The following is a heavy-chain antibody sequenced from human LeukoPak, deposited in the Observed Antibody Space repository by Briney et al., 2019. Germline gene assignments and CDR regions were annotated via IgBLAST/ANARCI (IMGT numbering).Heavy chain of an antibody. CDR2: NCYSGST. V-gene: IGHV4-39*07. CDR3: ARDSKRIFASQPDY. D-gene: IGHD3-3*01. Sequence: KPSETLSLTCTVSGGSISSSGYYWGWIHQPPGKGLEWIGNNCYSGSTCHNPSLKSRVTVSVDTSKNNFSLKLTSVTAADTAVYYCARDSKRIFASQPDYWGQGTLVTVSS. J-gene: IGHJ4*02. CDR1: GGSISSSGYY.